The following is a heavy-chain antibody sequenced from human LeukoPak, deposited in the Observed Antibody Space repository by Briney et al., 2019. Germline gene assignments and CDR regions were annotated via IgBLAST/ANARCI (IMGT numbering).Heavy chain of an antibody. CDR3: ARSYDFWSGYLFLDP. D-gene: IGHD3-3*01. V-gene: IGHV3-11*01. Sequence: AGGSLRLSCAASGFTFSDYYMSWIRQAPGKGLEWVSYISSSGSTIYYADSVKGRFTISRDNAKNSLYLQMNSLRAEDTAVYYCARSYDFWSGYLFLDPWGQGTLVTVSS. CDR1: GFTFSDYY. CDR2: ISSSGSTI. J-gene: IGHJ5*02.